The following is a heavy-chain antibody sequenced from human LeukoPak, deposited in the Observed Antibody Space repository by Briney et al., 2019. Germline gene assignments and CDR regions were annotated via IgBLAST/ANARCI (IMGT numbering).Heavy chain of an antibody. V-gene: IGHV4-31*03. CDR1: GGSIRSYY. CDR3: ARDDYDLKAFDI. Sequence: SETLSLTCTVSGGSIRSYYWSWIRQHPGKGLEWIGYIYYSGSTYYNPSLKSRVTISVDTSKNQFSLKLGSVTAADTAVYYCARDDYDLKAFDIWGQGTMVTVSS. CDR2: IYYSGST. D-gene: IGHD3-22*01. J-gene: IGHJ3*02.